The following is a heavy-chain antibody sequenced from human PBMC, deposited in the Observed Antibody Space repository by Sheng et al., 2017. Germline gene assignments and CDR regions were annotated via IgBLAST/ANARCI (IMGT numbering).Heavy chain of an antibody. Sequence: EVQLVESGGGLVQPGRSLRLSCAASGFTFDDYAMHWVRQAPGKGLEWVSGISWNSGSIGYADSVKGRFTISRDNAKNSLYLQMNSLRAEDMALYYCAKGTDTAMANNWFDPWGQGTLVTVSS. CDR3: AKGTDTAMANNWFDP. J-gene: IGHJ5*02. D-gene: IGHD5-18*01. CDR2: ISWNSGSI. CDR1: GFTFDDYA. V-gene: IGHV3-9*03.